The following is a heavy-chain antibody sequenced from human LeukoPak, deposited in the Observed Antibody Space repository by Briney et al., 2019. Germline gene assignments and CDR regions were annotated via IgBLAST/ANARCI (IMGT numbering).Heavy chain of an antibody. CDR1: GFTFVDYG. CDR2: INYNGAIT. D-gene: IGHD3-3*02. J-gene: IGHJ4*02. Sequence: GGSLRLSCATSGFTFVDYGLSWVRRAPGKGLEWLCAINYNGAITDYADSVKGRFTISRDNAKNSLYLRMDSLRAEDTALYYCARDRLGPSFSVSHFDLWGQGTLVTVSA. CDR3: ARDRLGPSFSVSHFDL. V-gene: IGHV3-20*04.